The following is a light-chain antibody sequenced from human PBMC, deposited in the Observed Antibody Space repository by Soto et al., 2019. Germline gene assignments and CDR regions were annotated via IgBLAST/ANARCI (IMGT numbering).Light chain of an antibody. Sequence: EIVLTQSPGTLSLSPGERATLSCRASQSVSNNLAWIQQKPVQTPRLLMYGASSRATGIPDRFSGSGSGTRFPLTISRLEPEDFAVYYCQQYGGSPFTFGPGTKVEI. CDR1: QSVSNN. J-gene: IGKJ3*01. CDR2: GAS. CDR3: QQYGGSPFT. V-gene: IGKV3-20*01.